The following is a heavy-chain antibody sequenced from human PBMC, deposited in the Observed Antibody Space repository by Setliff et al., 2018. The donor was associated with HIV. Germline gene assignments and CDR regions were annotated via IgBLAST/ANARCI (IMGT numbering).Heavy chain of an antibody. CDR3: VASSSWSCRLNY. CDR2: IYQSGRT. J-gene: IGHJ4*02. Sequence: PSETLSLTCSVSGGSINDERYYWSWIRQPPGKGLEWTGSIYQSGRTYYNPSLKSRLTISIDTSKKQFSLKLTSVTAADAAIYYCVASSSWSCRLNYWGQGTLVTVS. D-gene: IGHD2-2*01. CDR1: GGSINDERYY. V-gene: IGHV4-39*07.